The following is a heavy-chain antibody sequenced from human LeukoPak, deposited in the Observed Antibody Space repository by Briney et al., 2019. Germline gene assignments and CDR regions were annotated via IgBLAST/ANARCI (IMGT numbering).Heavy chain of an antibody. V-gene: IGHV1-2*02. D-gene: IGHD6-6*01. CDR2: INPNSGDT. Sequence: ASVKVSCKASGYTFTDYYMHWVRQAPGQGLEWMGWINPNSGDTNYAQKFQGRVTMTRDTSISTAYMELSSLRSEDTAVYYCARASSSIASLALTLTDYYYMDVWGKGTTVTVSS. J-gene: IGHJ6*03. CDR1: GYTFTDYY. CDR3: ARASSSIASLALTLTDYYYMDV.